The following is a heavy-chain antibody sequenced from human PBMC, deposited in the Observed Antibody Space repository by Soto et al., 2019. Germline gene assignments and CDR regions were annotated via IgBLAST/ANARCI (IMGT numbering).Heavy chain of an antibody. J-gene: IGHJ5*02. V-gene: IGHV4-61*01. D-gene: IGHD4-17*01. CDR2: IYYRGST. CDR1: GGSGSSGSYD. CDR3: ARDGYGDPNWFDP. Sequence: SETLSLTCTVSGGSGSSGSYDCSWIRQPPAKGLRWIEYIYYRGSTNYTPSLKSRATISVDTSNNQFSLKLSSVTAADTAVYYCARDGYGDPNWFDPGGQGTLLSVSS.